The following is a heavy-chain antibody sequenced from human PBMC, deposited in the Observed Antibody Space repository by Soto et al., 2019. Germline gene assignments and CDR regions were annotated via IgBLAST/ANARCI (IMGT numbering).Heavy chain of an antibody. V-gene: IGHV4-39*01. CDR2: IYYSGST. D-gene: IGHD2-2*01. CDR3: ARYCSSTSCLLDY. J-gene: IGHJ4*02. Sequence: SETKSLTCTVSGGSISSSSYYWGWIRQPPGKGLEWIGSIYYSGSTYYNPSLKSRVTISVDTSKNQFSLKLSSVTAADTAVYYCARYCSSTSCLLDYWGQGTPVTVSS. CDR1: GGSISSSSYY.